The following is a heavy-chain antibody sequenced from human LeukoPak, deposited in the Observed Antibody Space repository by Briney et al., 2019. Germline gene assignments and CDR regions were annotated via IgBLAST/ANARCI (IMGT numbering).Heavy chain of an antibody. V-gene: IGHV1-2*02. Sequence: ASVKVSCKASGYTFTGYYMHWVRQAPGQGLEWMGWINPNSGGTNYAQKFQGRVTMTRDTSICTAYMELSRLRSDDTAVYYCASREEMATINDAFDIWGQGTMVTVSS. D-gene: IGHD5-24*01. CDR2: INPNSGGT. CDR1: GYTFTGYY. J-gene: IGHJ3*02. CDR3: ASREEMATINDAFDI.